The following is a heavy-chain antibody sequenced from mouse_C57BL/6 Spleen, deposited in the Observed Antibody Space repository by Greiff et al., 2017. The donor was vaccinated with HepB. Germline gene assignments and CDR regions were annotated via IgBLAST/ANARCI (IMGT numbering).Heavy chain of an antibody. CDR3: ARRGNYDAMDY. Sequence: EVQVVESGGGLVKPGGSLKLSCAASGFTFSSYAMSWVRQTPEKRLEWVATISDGGSYTYYPDNVKGRFTISRDNAKNNLYLQMSHLKSEDTAMYYCARRGNYDAMDYWGQGTSVTVSS. CDR2: ISDGGSYT. D-gene: IGHD2-1*01. J-gene: IGHJ4*01. V-gene: IGHV5-4*01. CDR1: GFTFSSYA.